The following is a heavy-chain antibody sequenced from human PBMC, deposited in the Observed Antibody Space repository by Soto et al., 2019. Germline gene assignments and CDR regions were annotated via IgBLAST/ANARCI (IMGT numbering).Heavy chain of an antibody. CDR1: GVSFSSGDYY. CDR2: IYYSGST. V-gene: IGHV4-30-4*01. D-gene: IGHD2-15*01. Sequence: SVTLSLTCTVSGVSFSSGDYYWSWIRPPPGKGLEWIGYIYYSGSTYYNPSLKSRVTISVDTSKNQFSLKLSSVTAADTAVYYCARYCSGGSCYPFDYWGQGTLVTVSS. CDR3: ARYCSGGSCYPFDY. J-gene: IGHJ4*02.